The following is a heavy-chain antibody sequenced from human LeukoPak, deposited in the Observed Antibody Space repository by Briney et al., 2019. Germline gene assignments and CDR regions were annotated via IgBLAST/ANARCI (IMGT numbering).Heavy chain of an antibody. V-gene: IGHV4-4*07. D-gene: IGHD6-19*01. Sequence: SETLSLTCTVSGGSISSYYWSWIRQPAGKGLEWIGRIYTSGSTNYNPSLRSRVTMSVDTSKNQFSLKLSSVTAADTAVYYCARESFYSSGWTRDYWGQGTLVTVSS. CDR2: IYTSGST. CDR3: ARESFYSSGWTRDY. CDR1: GGSISSYY. J-gene: IGHJ4*02.